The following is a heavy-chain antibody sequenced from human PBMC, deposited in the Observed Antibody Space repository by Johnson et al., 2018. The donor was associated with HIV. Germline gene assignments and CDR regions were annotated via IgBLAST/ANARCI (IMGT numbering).Heavy chain of an antibody. CDR2: IYSGGST. J-gene: IGHJ3*02. Sequence: VQLVESGGGLVQPGGSLRLSCAASGFTVSSNYMSWVRQAPGKGLEWVSVIYSGGSTYYADSVKGRFTISRDNSKNSLYLQMNSLRAEDTAVYYCARHSTSSTMGAFDIWGQGTMVTVSS. V-gene: IGHV3-66*04. CDR3: ARHSTSSTMGAFDI. D-gene: IGHD6-6*01. CDR1: GFTVSSNY.